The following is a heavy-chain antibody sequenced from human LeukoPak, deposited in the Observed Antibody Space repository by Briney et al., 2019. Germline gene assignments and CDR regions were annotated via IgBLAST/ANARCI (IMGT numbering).Heavy chain of an antibody. V-gene: IGHV4-30-2*01. CDR3: ARAPGSSSLDY. Sequence: SQTLSLTCTVSGGSISSGGYYWSWIRQPPGKGLEWIGYIYHSGSTYYNPSLKSRVTISVDRSKNQFSLKLSSVTAADTAVYYCARAPGSSSLDYWGQGTLVTVSS. CDR2: IYHSGST. CDR1: GGSISSGGYY. J-gene: IGHJ4*02. D-gene: IGHD6-6*01.